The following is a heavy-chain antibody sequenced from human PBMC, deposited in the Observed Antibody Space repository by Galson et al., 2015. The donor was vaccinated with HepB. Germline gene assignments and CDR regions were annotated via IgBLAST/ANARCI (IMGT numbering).Heavy chain of an antibody. CDR2: ISGSGSST. D-gene: IGHD3-3*01. CDR3: AKTPYYDFWSGLELCYMDV. J-gene: IGHJ6*03. Sequence: SLRLSCAASGFTLSSYAMSWVRQAPGKGLEWVSVISGSGSSTYYADSVKGRFTISRDNSRNTLYLQMNSLRAEDTAVYYCAKTPYYDFWSGLELCYMDVWGKGTTVTVSS. CDR1: GFTLSSYA. V-gene: IGHV3-23*01.